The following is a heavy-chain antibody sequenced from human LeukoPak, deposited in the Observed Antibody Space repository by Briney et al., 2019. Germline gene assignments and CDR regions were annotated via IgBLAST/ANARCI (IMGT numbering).Heavy chain of an antibody. CDR2: IYYSGNT. CDR1: GGSVSSGSYY. J-gene: IGHJ6*03. CDR3: ARGGVNQQLVQSFYYYYYYMGV. Sequence: SETLSLTCTVSGGSVSSGSYYWSWIRRPPGKGLEWIGYIYYSGNTNYNPSLKSQVTISVDKSQNQFSLNLSSVTAADTAVYYCARGGVNQQLVQSFYYYYYYMGVWGKGTTVTVSS. D-gene: IGHD6-13*01. V-gene: IGHV4-61*01.